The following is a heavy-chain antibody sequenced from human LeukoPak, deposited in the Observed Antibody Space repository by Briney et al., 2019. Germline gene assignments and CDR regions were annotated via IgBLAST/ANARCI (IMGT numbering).Heavy chain of an antibody. V-gene: IGHV4-59*01. CDR2: IYYSGST. CDR3: ARGIRVVPAAINYFDY. Sequence: SETLSLTGTVSGVSISSYYWSWIRQPPGKGLEWIGYIYYSGSTNYNPSLKSRVTISVDTSKNQFSLKLSSVTAADTAVYYCARGIRVVPAAINYFDYWGQGTLVTVSS. CDR1: GVSISSYY. D-gene: IGHD2-2*02. J-gene: IGHJ4*02.